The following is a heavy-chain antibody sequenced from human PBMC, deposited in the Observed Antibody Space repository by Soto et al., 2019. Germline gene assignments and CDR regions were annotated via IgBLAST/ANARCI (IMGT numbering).Heavy chain of an antibody. D-gene: IGHD6-6*01. CDR2: TYYRSKWYN. CDR1: GDSVSSNSAA. Sequence: SQTLSLTCAISGDSVSSNSAAWNWIRQSPSRGLEWLGRTYYRSKWYNDYAVSVKSRITINPDTSKNQFSLQLNSVTPEDTAVYYCARAEQLVRYYYYYMDVWGKGTTVTVSS. J-gene: IGHJ6*03. CDR3: ARAEQLVRYYYYYMDV. V-gene: IGHV6-1*01.